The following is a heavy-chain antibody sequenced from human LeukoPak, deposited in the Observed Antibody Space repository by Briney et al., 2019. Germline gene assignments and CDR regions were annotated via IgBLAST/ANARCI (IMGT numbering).Heavy chain of an antibody. CDR3: TRVGYIDEGIDY. J-gene: IGHJ4*02. Sequence: GGSLRLSCAASGFTFSSYSMNWVRQAPGKGLEWVSSISSSSSYIYYAGSVKGRFTISRDNAKNSLYLQMNSLRAEDTAIYYCTRVGYIDEGIDYWGQGTLVTVFS. CDR2: ISSSSSYI. V-gene: IGHV3-21*01. CDR1: GFTFSSYS. D-gene: IGHD5-24*01.